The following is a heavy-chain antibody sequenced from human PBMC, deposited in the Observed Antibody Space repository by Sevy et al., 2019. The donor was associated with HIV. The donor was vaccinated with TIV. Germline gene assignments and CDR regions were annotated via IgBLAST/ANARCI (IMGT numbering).Heavy chain of an antibody. CDR1: GFTFNLYS. D-gene: IGHD2-21*02. V-gene: IGHV3-21*06. CDR2: ISGSSSYI. J-gene: IGHJ4*02. Sequence: GESLKISCAASGFTFNLYSMNWVRQAPGKGLEWVSSISGSSSYIFYADSVRGRFTISRDNAKNSLYLQMHSLRADDTAVYYCARGMGDPRADCFDHWGQGTLVTVSS. CDR3: ARGMGDPRADCFDH.